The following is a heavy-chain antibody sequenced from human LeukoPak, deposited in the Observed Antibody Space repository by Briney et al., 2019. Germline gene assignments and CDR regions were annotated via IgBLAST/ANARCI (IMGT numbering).Heavy chain of an antibody. J-gene: IGHJ4*02. D-gene: IGHD6-19*01. V-gene: IGHV3-9*01. CDR3: ARIAVAGQHFDY. Sequence: PGGSLRLSCAASGFTFDDFAMHWVRQPPGKGLEWVSGITWNSGTIAYADSVKGRFTISRDKAKNSLYLQMNSLRAEDTAFYYCARIAVAGQHFDYWGQGTLVTVSS. CDR2: ITWNSGTI. CDR1: GFTFDDFA.